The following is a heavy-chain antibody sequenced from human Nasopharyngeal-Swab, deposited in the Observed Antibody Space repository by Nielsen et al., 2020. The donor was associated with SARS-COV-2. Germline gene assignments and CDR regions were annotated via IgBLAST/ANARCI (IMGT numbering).Heavy chain of an antibody. Sequence: GESLKISCKGSGYSFTTSWIGWVRQMPGKGLEWMWIIDTTDSDTRYSPSFQGQVTISADKSINTAYLQWSSLQASDTAMYYCARGADGYSSYFDYWGQGTLVTVSS. CDR3: ARGADGYSSYFDY. J-gene: IGHJ4*02. CDR1: GYSFTTSW. V-gene: IGHV5-51*01. CDR2: IDTTDSDT. D-gene: IGHD5-24*01.